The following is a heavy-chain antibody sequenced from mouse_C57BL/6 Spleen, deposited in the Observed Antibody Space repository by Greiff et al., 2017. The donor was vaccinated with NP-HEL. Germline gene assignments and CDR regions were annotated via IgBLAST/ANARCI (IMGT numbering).Heavy chain of an antibody. Sequence: VQLQQSGPELVKPGASVKISCKASGYAFSSSWMNWVKQRPGKGLEWIGRIYPGDGDTNYNGKFKGKATLTADKSSSTAYMQLSSLTSEDSAVYFCAGGYYGGNYWGQGTTLTVSS. V-gene: IGHV1-82*01. CDR1: GYAFSSSW. J-gene: IGHJ2*01. CDR3: AGGYYGGNY. CDR2: IYPGDGDT. D-gene: IGHD1-1*01.